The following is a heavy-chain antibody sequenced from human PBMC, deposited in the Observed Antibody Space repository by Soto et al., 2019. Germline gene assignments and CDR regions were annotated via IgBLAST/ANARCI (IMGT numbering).Heavy chain of an antibody. CDR2: FGPEDGET. V-gene: IGHV1-24*01. D-gene: IGHD3-16*01. CDR3: ATDLGYCF. J-gene: IGHJ4*02. CDR1: GYTLTELS. Sequence: ASVKVSCKVAGYTLTELSMHWVRQSPGKGLEWMGGFGPEDGETIYAEKFQGRVTMTEDRSTDTAYMELSSLRSEDTAVYYCATDLGYCFWGQGTLVTVSS.